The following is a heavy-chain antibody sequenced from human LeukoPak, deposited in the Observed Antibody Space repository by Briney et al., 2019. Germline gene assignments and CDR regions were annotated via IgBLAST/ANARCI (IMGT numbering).Heavy chain of an antibody. CDR2: IYTSGST. Sequence: PSETLSLTCTVSGGSISSYYWSWIRQPAGKGLEWIGRIYTSGSTNYNPSLKSRVTMSVDTSKNQFSLKLSSVTAADTAVYYCARGGTTVTGAPTLDYWGQGTLVTVSS. CDR1: GGSISSYY. J-gene: IGHJ4*02. V-gene: IGHV4-4*07. D-gene: IGHD4-11*01. CDR3: ARGGTTVTGAPTLDY.